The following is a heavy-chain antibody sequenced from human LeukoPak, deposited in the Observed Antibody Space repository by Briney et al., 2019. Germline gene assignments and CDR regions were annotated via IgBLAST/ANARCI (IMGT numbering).Heavy chain of an antibody. CDR3: ARELQFLEWLSYFDY. J-gene: IGHJ4*02. V-gene: IGHV3-11*01. CDR1: GFTFSDYY. D-gene: IGHD3-3*01. CDR2: ISSSGSTI. Sequence: GGSLRLSCAASGFTFSDYYMSWIRQAPGKGLEWVSYISSSGSTIYYADSVKGRFTISRDNAKNSLYLQMNSLRAEDTAVYYCARELQFLEWLSYFDYWGQGTLVTVSS.